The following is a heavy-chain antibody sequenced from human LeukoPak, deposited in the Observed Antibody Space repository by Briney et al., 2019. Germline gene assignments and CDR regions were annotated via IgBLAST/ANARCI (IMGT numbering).Heavy chain of an antibody. CDR3: AARRGYYHYMDV. CDR2: ISNTGSNT. CDR1: GFTFSGYA. D-gene: IGHD3-3*01. J-gene: IGHJ6*03. V-gene: IGHV3-23*01. Sequence: GGSLEFSFATLGFTFSGYALAWFGQAQGKGLEWVSSISNTGSNTYYADSVKGRFTISRDNSKNTLSLRMNSLTAEDTAVYYCAARRGYYHYMDVWGKGTTVTVSS.